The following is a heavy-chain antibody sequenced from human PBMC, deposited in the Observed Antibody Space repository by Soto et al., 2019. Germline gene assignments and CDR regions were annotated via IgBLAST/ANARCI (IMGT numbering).Heavy chain of an antibody. D-gene: IGHD3-10*01. CDR2: IYYSGTT. CDR1: GGSISSGDYY. J-gene: IGHJ5*02. Sequence: SETLSLTCTVSGGSISSGDYYWSWIRQPPGKGLEWIGYIYYSGTTYYNPSLKSRVTISVDTSKNQFSLKLSSVTAADTAVYYCARGGYYGSGSYFAFDPWGQGTLVTVSS. CDR3: ARGGYYGSGSYFAFDP. V-gene: IGHV4-30-4*02.